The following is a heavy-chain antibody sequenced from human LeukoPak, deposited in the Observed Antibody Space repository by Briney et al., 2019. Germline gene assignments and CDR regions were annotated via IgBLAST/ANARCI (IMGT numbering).Heavy chain of an antibody. CDR2: INPNSGGT. CDR1: GYTFTGYY. CDR3: ALLYDYVCGSYRRVDY. Sequence: GASVKVSCKASGYTFTGYYMHWVRQAPGQGLEWMGWINPNSGGTNYAQKFQGRVTMTRDTSISTAYMELSRLRSDDTAVYYCALLYDYVCGSYRRVDYWGQGTLVTVSS. D-gene: IGHD3-16*02. J-gene: IGHJ4*02. V-gene: IGHV1-2*02.